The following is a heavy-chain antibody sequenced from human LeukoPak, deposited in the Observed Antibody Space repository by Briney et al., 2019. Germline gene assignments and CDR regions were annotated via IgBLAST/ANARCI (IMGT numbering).Heavy chain of an antibody. J-gene: IGHJ4*02. CDR3: ARSRDWYVDY. CDR2: LTSDTQTI. CDR1: GFAFNIYS. D-gene: IGHD3-9*01. V-gene: IGHV3-48*01. Sequence: QPGGSLRLSCAASGFAFNIYSMNWVRQAPGKGLEWIAYLTSDTQTIKYADSVKGRFTISRDNAENSLFLQMNSLRAEDTAIYYCARSRDWYVDYWGQGSLVTVSS.